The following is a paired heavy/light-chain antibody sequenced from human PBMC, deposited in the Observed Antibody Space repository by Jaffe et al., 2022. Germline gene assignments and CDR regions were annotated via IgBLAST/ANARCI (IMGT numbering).Light chain of an antibody. CDR2: DAS. J-gene: IGKJ5*01. CDR3: QQFNNYLIT. V-gene: IGKV1D-13*01. Sequence: AIQLTQSPSSLSASVGDRVTITCRASQGISSALAWYQQKPGKAPKLLIYDASSLESGVPSRFSGSGSGTDFTLTISSLQPEDFATYYCQQFNNYLITFGQGTRLEIK. CDR1: QGISSA.
Heavy chain of an antibody. J-gene: IGHJ4*02. V-gene: IGHV4-38-2*01. CDR2: IYHSGST. D-gene: IGHD2-8*01. CDR1: GYSISSGYY. Sequence: QVQLQESGPGLVKPSETLSLTCAVSGYSISSGYYWGWIRQPPGKGLEWIGSIYHSGSTYYNPSLKSRVTISVDTSKNQFSLKLSSVTAADTAVYYCARLYPIYWGQGTLVTVSS. CDR3: ARLYPIY.